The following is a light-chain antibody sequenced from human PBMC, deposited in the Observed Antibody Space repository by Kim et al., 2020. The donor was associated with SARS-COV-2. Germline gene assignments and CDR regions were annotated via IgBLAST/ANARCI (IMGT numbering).Light chain of an antibody. Sequence: PGERTTPSCRASQSVTYNLAWYQQKPGQAPRLLIYGASARATGVPARFSGSGSGTEFTLTIGSLQSEDFAVYYCQQYNNWPPPWTFGQGTKVDIK. CDR1: QSVTYN. J-gene: IGKJ1*01. V-gene: IGKV3-15*01. CDR3: QQYNNWPPPWT. CDR2: GAS.